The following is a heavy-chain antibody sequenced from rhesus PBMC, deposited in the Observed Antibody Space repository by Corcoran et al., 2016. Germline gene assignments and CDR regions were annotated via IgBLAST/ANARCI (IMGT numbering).Heavy chain of an antibody. Sequence: QLQLQESGPGLVKPSETLSLTCAVSGGSISSNYWSWIRQPPGKGLEWIVRISGSDGSTDYNPSLKSRVTISTDTSKNQCALTPSSVTAADPAVEYCARERVNWNDDYFDYWGQGVLVTVSS. J-gene: IGHJ4*01. CDR1: GGSISSNY. V-gene: IGHV4-173*01. D-gene: IGHD1-7*02. CDR3: ARERVNWNDDYFDY. CDR2: ISGSDGST.